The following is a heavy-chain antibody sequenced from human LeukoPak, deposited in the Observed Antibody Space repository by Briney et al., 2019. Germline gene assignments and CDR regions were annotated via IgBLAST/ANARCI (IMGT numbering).Heavy chain of an antibody. CDR2: ISSNGDIT. V-gene: IGHV3-64*01. D-gene: IGHD1-26*01. CDR1: GFTFSSYS. J-gene: IGHJ4*02. CDR3: ARDCGSYLFDH. Sequence: GGSLRLSCAASGFTFSSYSMHWVRQAPGKGLEYVSSISSNGDITYYANSVKGRSTISRDNPKNTLHLQMGSLRADDMAVYYCARDCGSYLFDHWGQGTLVTVSS.